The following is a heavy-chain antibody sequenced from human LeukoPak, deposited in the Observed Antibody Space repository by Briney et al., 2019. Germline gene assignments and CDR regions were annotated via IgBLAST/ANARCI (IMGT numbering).Heavy chain of an antibody. CDR2: IGTSGGNI. V-gene: IGHV3-48*01. CDR3: VRNYRYGLDY. CDR1: GFTFSSFT. J-gene: IGHJ4*02. D-gene: IGHD5-18*01. Sequence: GGSLRLSCEASGFTFSSFTMNWVRQAPGKGLEWISYIGTSGGNIHYAGSVKGRFTISRDNAKNSLFLQMNNLRVEDTAVYYCVRNYRYGLDYWGQGTLVSVSS.